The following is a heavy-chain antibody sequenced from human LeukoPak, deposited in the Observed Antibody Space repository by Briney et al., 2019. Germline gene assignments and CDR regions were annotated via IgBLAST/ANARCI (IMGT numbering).Heavy chain of an antibody. CDR1: GFTFSSYT. J-gene: IGHJ4*02. CDR2: ISSTSGVI. D-gene: IGHD5-24*01. V-gene: IGHV3-21*01. CDR3: VRKPVEDMPFDY. Sequence: KTGGSLRLSCAASGFTFSSYTINWVRQAPGKGLEWVSTISSTSGVIYYADSMKGRFTISRDNAKNSLYLQMNSLRAEDAAVYYCVRKPVEDMPFDYWGQGTLVTVSS.